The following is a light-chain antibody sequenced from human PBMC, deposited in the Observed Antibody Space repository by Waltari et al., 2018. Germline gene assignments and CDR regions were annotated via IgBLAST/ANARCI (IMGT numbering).Light chain of an antibody. CDR3: SSYTSSSTVL. Sequence: QSALTQPASVSGSPGQSITISCTGTSSDVGGSNYVSWYQQPPGKAPKVRIYEVNNRPSGVSYRFSGSKSGNTASLTISGLQAEDEADYYCSSYTSSSTVLFGGGTKVTVL. CDR1: SSDVGGSNY. CDR2: EVN. J-gene: IGLJ2*01. V-gene: IGLV2-14*01.